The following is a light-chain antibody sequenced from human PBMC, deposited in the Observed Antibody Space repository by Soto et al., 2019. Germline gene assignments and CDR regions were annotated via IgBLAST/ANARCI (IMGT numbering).Light chain of an antibody. J-gene: IGLJ2*01. CDR1: SSDVGGYNY. CDR2: EVT. Sequence: QSALTQPASVSGSPGQSITISCTGTSSDVGGYNYVSWYQQHPGKAPKLIIYEVTNRPSGVSNRFSGSKSGNTASLTISGLQAEDEADYYCSSYTSSTLVFGGGTTLTVL. V-gene: IGLV2-14*01. CDR3: SSYTSSTLV.